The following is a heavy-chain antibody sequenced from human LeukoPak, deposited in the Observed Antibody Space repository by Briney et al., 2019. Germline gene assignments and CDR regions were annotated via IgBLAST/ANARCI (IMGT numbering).Heavy chain of an antibody. D-gene: IGHD6-25*01. Sequence: ASETLSLTCTVSGGSISSSSDYWGWIRQAPGKGLEWIGNFYVSGSTHYNPSLRSRATLFVDTSKNQFSLKLTSMTAADAATYFCARQFATAAADTRGYFDYWGQGTVVAVSS. CDR2: FYVSGST. V-gene: IGHV4-39*01. J-gene: IGHJ4*02. CDR3: ARQFATAAADTRGYFDY. CDR1: GGSISSSSDY.